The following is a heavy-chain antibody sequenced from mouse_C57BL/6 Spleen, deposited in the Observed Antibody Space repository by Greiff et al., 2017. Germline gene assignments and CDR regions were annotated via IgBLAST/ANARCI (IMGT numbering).Heavy chain of an antibody. D-gene: IGHD4-1*01. V-gene: IGHV1-64*01. CDR1: GYTFTSYW. CDR3: ARVWDVIAY. CDR2: IHPNSGST. Sequence: VQLQQPGAELVKPGASVKLSCKASGYTFTSYWMHWVKQRPGQGLEWIVMIHPNSGSTNYNEKFKSKATLTVDKSSSTAYMQLSSLTSDDSAVYSCARVWDVIAYWGQGTLVTVSA. J-gene: IGHJ3*01.